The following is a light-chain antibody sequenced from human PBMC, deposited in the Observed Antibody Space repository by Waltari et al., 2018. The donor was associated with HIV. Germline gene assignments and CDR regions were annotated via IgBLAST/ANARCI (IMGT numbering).Light chain of an antibody. J-gene: IGLJ2*01. CDR2: RNN. CDR3: AAWGNSLSLL. CDR1: SSNIGSNY. Sequence: QSVLTQPPSASGTPGQRVTISCSGSSSNIGSNYVYWYQQLPGKAPKLLLSRNNRRPAGVPDRFSGSKSGTSASLAISGLRSEDEADYYCAAWGNSLSLLFGGGTKLTVL. V-gene: IGLV1-47*01.